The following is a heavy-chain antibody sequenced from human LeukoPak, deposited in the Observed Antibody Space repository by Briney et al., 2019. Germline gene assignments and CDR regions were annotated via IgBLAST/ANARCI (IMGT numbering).Heavy chain of an antibody. CDR3: AKDSRGSGYDCFDY. CDR2: ISGSGGST. J-gene: IGHJ4*02. V-gene: IGHV3-23*01. D-gene: IGHD5-12*01. CDR1: GFTFSSYA. Sequence: PGGSLRLSCAASGFTFSSYAMSWVRQAPAQGLEWVSAISGSGGSTYYADSVKGRFTISRDNSKNTLYLQMNSLRAEDTAVYYCAKDSRGSGYDCFDYWGQGTLVTVSS.